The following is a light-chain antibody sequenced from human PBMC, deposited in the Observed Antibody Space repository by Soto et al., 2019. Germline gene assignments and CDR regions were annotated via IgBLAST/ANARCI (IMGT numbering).Light chain of an antibody. CDR2: GAL. J-gene: IGKJ5*01. CDR1: QSVVTNY. Sequence: EVVLTQSPGTLSVSPGEGATLTCRASQSVVTNYLAWYQQKYGQSPRLLIYGALYRAPGIPDRFSGSGSGTDFSLSISRLEPEDFAVYYCQYYDESMWTFGQGTRLEIK. V-gene: IGKV3-20*01. CDR3: QYYDESMWT.